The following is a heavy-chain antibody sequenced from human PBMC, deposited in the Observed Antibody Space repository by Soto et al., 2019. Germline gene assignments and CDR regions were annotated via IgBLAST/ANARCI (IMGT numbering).Heavy chain of an antibody. CDR1: GYTFTSYA. CDR2: INAGNGNT. CDR3: ARLKRYCSGGSCYSYFDY. V-gene: IGHV1-3*01. Sequence: ASVKVSCKASGYTFTSYAMHWVRQAPGQRLEWMGWINAGNGNTKYSQKFQGRVTITRDTSASTAYMELSSLRSEDTAVYYCARLKRYCSGGSCYSYFDYWGDGTLVTVSS. D-gene: IGHD2-15*01. J-gene: IGHJ4*01.